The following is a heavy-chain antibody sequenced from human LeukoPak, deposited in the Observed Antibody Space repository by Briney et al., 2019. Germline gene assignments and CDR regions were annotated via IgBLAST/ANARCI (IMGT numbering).Heavy chain of an antibody. CDR3: ARYTMIVGEDASDI. V-gene: IGHV3-74*01. J-gene: IGHJ3*02. Sequence: PGGSLRLSCAASGFTFSSYWMHWVRQAPGKGLVWVSRINSDGSSTSYADSVKGRFTISRDNAKNTLYLQMNSLRAEDTAVYYCARYTMIVGEDASDIWGQGTMVTVSS. CDR2: INSDGSST. CDR1: GFTFSSYW. D-gene: IGHD3-22*01.